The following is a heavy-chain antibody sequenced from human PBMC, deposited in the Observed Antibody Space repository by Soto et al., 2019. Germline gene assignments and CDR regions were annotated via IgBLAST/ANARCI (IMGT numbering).Heavy chain of an antibody. CDR3: ARGLCTGGTCYGLTVDF. V-gene: IGHV1-8*01. D-gene: IGHD2-15*01. CDR2: MSPFSGNT. J-gene: IGHJ3*01. Sequence: QVQLVQSGAEVKKPGASVKVSCKASGYIFTSHDINWVRHVPGQGFEWMGWMSPFSGNTGSAQKFQGRVSLTRNTSINTSYMELSSLTYDDTAVYYCARGLCTGGTCYGLTVDFWGQGTTVTVSS. CDR1: GYIFTSHD.